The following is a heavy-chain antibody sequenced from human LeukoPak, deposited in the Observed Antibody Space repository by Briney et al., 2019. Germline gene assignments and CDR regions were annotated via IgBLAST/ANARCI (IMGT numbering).Heavy chain of an antibody. D-gene: IGHD6-13*01. CDR3: ARDTSSSWYVGWFDP. CDR2: INPNSGGT. J-gene: IGHJ5*02. V-gene: IGHV1-2*02. Sequence: APVKVSCKASGYTFTGYYMHWVRQAPGQGLEWMGWINPNSGGTNYAQKFQGRVTMTRDTSISTAYMELSRLRSDDTAVYYCARDTSSSWYVGWFDPWGQGTLVTVSS. CDR1: GYTFTGYY.